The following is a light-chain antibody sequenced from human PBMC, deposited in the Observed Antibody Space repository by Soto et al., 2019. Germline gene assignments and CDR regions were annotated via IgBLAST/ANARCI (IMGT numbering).Light chain of an antibody. Sequence: EIVLTQSPGTLSLSPGERATLSCRASQIVGGDTLAWFQQRPGQAPRLVIYGASNRAAGIPDRFSGSGSGTNFTLTIRRLEPEDFAVYYCHQYGSTPPWTFGQGTKVDIK. CDR1: QIVGGDT. CDR3: HQYGSTPPWT. J-gene: IGKJ1*01. V-gene: IGKV3-20*01. CDR2: GAS.